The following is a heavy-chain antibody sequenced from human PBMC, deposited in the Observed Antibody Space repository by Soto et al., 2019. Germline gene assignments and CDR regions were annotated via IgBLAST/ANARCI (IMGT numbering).Heavy chain of an antibody. CDR2: ISPIFGTA. Sequence: QVQLVQSGAEVKKPGSSVKVSCKASGGTFSSYAISWVRQAPGQGLEWMGGISPIFGTANYAQKFQGRVTITADESTSTAYMELSSLRSEDTAVYYCAREYSSSLSRYYYGMDVWGQGTTVTVSS. CDR1: GGTFSSYA. V-gene: IGHV1-69*01. J-gene: IGHJ6*02. CDR3: AREYSSSLSRYYYGMDV. D-gene: IGHD6-6*01.